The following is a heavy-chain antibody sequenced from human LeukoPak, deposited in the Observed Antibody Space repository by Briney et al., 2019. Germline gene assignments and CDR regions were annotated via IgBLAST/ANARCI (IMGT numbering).Heavy chain of an antibody. V-gene: IGHV4-39*07. CDR2: FYYSGST. Sequence: SETLSLTCTVSGGSISSSRYYWGWLRQPPGRGLEWIGCFYYSGSTYYNPSLKSRVTISVDTSKNQFSLKLSSVPAADTAVYYCVYDSSGYYYGYFDYWGQGTLVTVSS. D-gene: IGHD3-22*01. CDR3: VYDSSGYYYGYFDY. J-gene: IGHJ4*02. CDR1: GGSISSSRYY.